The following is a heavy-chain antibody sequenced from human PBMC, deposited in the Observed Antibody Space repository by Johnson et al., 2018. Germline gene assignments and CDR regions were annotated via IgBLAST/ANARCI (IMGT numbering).Heavy chain of an antibody. Sequence: VQLVQSGGGLVQPGGSLRLSCAASGFTFSSYAMSWVRQAPGKGLEWVSAISGSGGSTYYAASVKGRYTISRDNSKNTLSLQLNSLRAEDTAGYYCARVCAPDVHYYHGMDVWGQGTTVTVSS. CDR1: GFTFSSYA. CDR2: ISGSGGST. D-gene: IGHD4/OR15-4a*01. J-gene: IGHJ6*02. V-gene: IGHV3-23*04. CDR3: ARVCAPDVHYYHGMDV.